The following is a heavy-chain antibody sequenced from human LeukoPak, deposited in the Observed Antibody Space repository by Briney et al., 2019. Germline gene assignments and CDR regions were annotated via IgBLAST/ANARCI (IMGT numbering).Heavy chain of an antibody. D-gene: IGHD4-23*01. Sequence: PETLSLTCAVYGGSFSGYYWSWIRQPPGKGLEWIGEINHSGSTNYNPSLKSRVTISVDTSKNQFSLKLSSVTAADTAVYYCAREGYGGNSGVRYWGQGTLVTVSS. V-gene: IGHV4-34*01. J-gene: IGHJ4*02. CDR1: GGSFSGYY. CDR3: AREGYGGNSGVRY. CDR2: INHSGST.